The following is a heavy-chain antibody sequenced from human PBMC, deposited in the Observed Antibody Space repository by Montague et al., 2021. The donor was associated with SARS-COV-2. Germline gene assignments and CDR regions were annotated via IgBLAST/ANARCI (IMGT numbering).Heavy chain of an antibody. CDR1: GGSISSSSYY. CDR2: IYYSGST. Sequence: SETLSLTCTVSGGSISSSSYYWGWIRQPPGKGLEWIGNIYYSGSTYYNPSLKSRVTISVDTSKNQFSLKLSSVTAADTAVYYCARQKMGSVTIFGVVMHERWLDPWGQGTLVTVSS. J-gene: IGHJ5*02. D-gene: IGHD3-3*01. V-gene: IGHV4-39*01. CDR3: ARQKMGSVTIFGVVMHERWLDP.